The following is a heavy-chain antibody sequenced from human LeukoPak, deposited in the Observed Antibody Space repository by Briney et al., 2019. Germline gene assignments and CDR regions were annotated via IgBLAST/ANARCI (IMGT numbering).Heavy chain of an antibody. V-gene: IGHV4-4*07. CDR1: GDSVSSYF. D-gene: IGHD4-23*01. J-gene: IGHJ4*02. CDR2: IYSSGST. Sequence: PSETLSLTCTVSGDSVSSYFWSWIRQPAGKGLEWIGRIYSSGSTNYNPPLKSRVTMSVDTSKNQFSLKLSSVTAADTAVYYCARDAELRIFDHWGQGTLVTVSS. CDR3: ARDAELRIFDH.